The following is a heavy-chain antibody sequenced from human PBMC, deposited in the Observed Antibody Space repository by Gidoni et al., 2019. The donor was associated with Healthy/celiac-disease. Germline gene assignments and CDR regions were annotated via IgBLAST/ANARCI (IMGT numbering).Heavy chain of an antibody. CDR1: GFTFSSYS. CDR3: ARELASSGWYFDY. V-gene: IGHV3-21*01. D-gene: IGHD6-19*01. J-gene: IGHJ4*02. CDR2: ISSSSSYI. Sequence: EVQLVESGGGLVKPGGSLRLSCAASGFTFSSYSMNWVRQAPGKGLEWVSSISSSSSYIYYADSVKGRFTISRDNAKNSLYLQMNSLRAEDTAVYYCARELASSGWYFDYWGQGTLVTVSS.